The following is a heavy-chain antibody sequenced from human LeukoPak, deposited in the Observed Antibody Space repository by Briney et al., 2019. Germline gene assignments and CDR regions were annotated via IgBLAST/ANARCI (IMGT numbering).Heavy chain of an antibody. CDR3: XXXXXXGARYGMDV. CDR2: ISGSGGST. J-gene: IGHJ6*02. CDR1: GFTFSSYA. V-gene: IGHV3-23*01. Sequence: GGSLRLSCAASGFTFSSYAMSWVRQAPGKGLEWVSAISGSGGSTYYADSVKGRFTISRDNSKNTLYLQMNSLRAEDTAVYYXXXXXXXGARYGMDVWGQGTTVTVSS.